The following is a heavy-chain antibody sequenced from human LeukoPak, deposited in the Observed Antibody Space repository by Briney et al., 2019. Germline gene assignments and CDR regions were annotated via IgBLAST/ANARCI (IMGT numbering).Heavy chain of an antibody. CDR2: ISSSSSYI. Sequence: GGSLRLSCAASGFTFSSYSMNWVRQAPGKGLEWVSSISSSSSYIYYADSVKGRFTISRDNAKNSLYLQMNSLRAEDTAVYYCARVAGFLWFGEPPGYFDYWGQGTLVTISS. CDR1: GFTFSSYS. J-gene: IGHJ4*02. V-gene: IGHV3-21*01. CDR3: ARVAGFLWFGEPPGYFDY. D-gene: IGHD3-10*01.